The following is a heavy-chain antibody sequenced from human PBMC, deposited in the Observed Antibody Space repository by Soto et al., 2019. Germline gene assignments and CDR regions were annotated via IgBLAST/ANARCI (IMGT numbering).Heavy chain of an antibody. D-gene: IGHD3-10*01. J-gene: IGHJ1*01. CDR2: IYYSGST. Sequence: SETLSLTCTVSGGSISSSSYYWGWIRQPPGKGLEWIGSIYYSGSTYYNPSLKSRVTISVDTSKNQFSLKLSSVTAADTAVYYCARHGYYFFSGSYYFSYLLAYCGQGSLVPGSS. V-gene: IGHV4-39*01. CDR1: GGSISSSSYY. CDR3: ARHGYYFFSGSYYFSYLLAY.